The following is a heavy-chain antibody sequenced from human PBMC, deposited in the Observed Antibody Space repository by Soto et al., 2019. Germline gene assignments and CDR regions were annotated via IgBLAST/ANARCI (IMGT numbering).Heavy chain of an antibody. J-gene: IGHJ4*02. CDR2: INPSGGST. CDR3: ATESGSTYGYFDH. CDR1: GYTFTSYY. V-gene: IGHV1-46*01. D-gene: IGHD1-26*01. Sequence: SVKVSCKASGYTFTSYYMHWVRQAPGQGLEWMGIINPSGGSTSYAQKFQGRVTMTRDTSTSTVYMELSSLRYEDTAVYFCATESGSTYGYFDHWGQGTQVTVSS.